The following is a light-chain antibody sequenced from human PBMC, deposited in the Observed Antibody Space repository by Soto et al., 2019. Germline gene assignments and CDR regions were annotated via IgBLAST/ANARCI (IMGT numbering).Light chain of an antibody. V-gene: IGLV1-40*01. J-gene: IGLJ1*01. Sequence: QRLLTLPGPVYGAPGQRFPMSCSGSLPKIGAGYDVHWYQQLPGTAPKLVIYGTTNRPSGVPDRFSGSKSGTSASLAITGLQAEDEADYYCQSYDGTLSGSYVFGIGTKVTVL. CDR2: GTT. CDR3: QSYDGTLSGSYV. CDR1: LPKIGAGYD.